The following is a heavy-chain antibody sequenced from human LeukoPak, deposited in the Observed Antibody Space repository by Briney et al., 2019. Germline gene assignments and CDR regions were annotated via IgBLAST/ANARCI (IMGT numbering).Heavy chain of an antibody. V-gene: IGHV4-59*01. J-gene: IGHJ6*02. Sequence: PSETLSLTCTVSGISLSTYYWSWVRQPPGKGLEWIGYVHHTGSADYNPSLKSQVTISLDMSKSQFSLKLTSATAADTAVYYCARDSWDYIAMDVWGPGTTVTVSS. CDR3: ARDSWDYIAMDV. CDR1: GISLSTYY. CDR2: VHHTGSA. D-gene: IGHD4/OR15-4a*01.